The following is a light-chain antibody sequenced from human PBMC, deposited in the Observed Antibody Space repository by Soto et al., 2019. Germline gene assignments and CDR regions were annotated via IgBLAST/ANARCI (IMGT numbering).Light chain of an antibody. CDR3: QQCYSAPRT. CDR2: AAS. J-gene: IGKJ1*01. Sequence: DIQMTQSPPPLSASVGDRVTITCRASQSISSYLNWYQQKPGKAPKLLIYAASSLQSGVPSRFSGSGSGTDFTLTISSLQPEDFATYYCQQCYSAPRTFGRGTKVDIK. CDR1: QSISSY. V-gene: IGKV1-39*01.